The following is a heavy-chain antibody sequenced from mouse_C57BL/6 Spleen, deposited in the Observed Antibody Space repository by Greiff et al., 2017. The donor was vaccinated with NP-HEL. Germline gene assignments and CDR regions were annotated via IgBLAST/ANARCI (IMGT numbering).Heavy chain of an antibody. D-gene: IGHD2-10*02. Sequence: EVHLVESGGGLVKPGGSLKLSCAASGFTFSSYAMSWVRQTPDKRLEWVATISDGGSYTYYPDNVKGRFTISRDNAKNNLYLQMSHLKSEDTAMYYCARDPGYGNFYFDYWGQGTTLTVSS. CDR2: ISDGGSYT. CDR3: ARDPGYGNFYFDY. J-gene: IGHJ2*01. V-gene: IGHV5-4*01. CDR1: GFTFSSYA.